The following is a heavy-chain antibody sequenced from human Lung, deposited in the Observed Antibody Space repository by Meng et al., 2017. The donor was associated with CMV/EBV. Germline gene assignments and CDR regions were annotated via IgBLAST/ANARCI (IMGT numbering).Heavy chain of an antibody. Sequence: SVKVSCKASRNTFSSYTLTWVRQAPGQGLEWMGGIIPIFAIANYAQSFRGRVTITADTSTSTGYMELSGLRSEDTAVYYCAVYCGTTSCYDGYGMDVWGQRTTVTLSS. CDR2: IIPIFAIA. CDR3: AVYCGTTSCYDGYGMDV. CDR1: RNTFSSYT. D-gene: IGHD2-2*01. V-gene: IGHV1-69*10. J-gene: IGHJ6*02.